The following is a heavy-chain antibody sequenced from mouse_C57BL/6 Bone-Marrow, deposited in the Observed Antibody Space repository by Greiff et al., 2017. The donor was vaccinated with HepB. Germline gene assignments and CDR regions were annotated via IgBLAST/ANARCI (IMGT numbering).Heavy chain of an antibody. D-gene: IGHD2-2*01. CDR1: GYSFTSYY. V-gene: IGHV1-66*01. Sequence: QVQLQQSGPELVKPGASVKISCKASGYSFTSYYIHWVKQRPGQGLEWIGWIYPGSGNTKYNEKFKGKATLTADTSSSTAYMQLSSLTSEDSAVYYCARADLLWLRRDLAYWGQGTLVTVSA. CDR3: ARADLLWLRRDLAY. J-gene: IGHJ3*01. CDR2: IYPGSGNT.